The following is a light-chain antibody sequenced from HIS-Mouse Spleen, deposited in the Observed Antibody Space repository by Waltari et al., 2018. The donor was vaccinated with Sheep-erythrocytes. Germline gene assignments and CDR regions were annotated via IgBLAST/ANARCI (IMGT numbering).Light chain of an antibody. Sequence: QSALTQPRSVSGSPGQSVTISCTGTSSDVGGFNYVSWYHKHPGKAPNLMIYDVSKRPYGVPYLFSGSKSGNTASLTISGLQAEDEADYYCCSYAGSYNHVFATGTKVTVL. J-gene: IGLJ1*01. CDR1: SSDVGGFNY. CDR3: CSYAGSYNHV. V-gene: IGLV2-11*01. CDR2: DVS.